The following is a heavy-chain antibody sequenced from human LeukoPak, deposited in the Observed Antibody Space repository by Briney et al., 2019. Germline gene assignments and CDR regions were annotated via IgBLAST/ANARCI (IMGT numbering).Heavy chain of an antibody. CDR2: MNPNSGIT. J-gene: IGHJ4*02. D-gene: IGHD3-3*01. Sequence: ASVKVSCKASGYTFIDYDINWVRQAAGRGLEWMGWMNPNSGITGYAQNFQDRVTMTRNTSISTAYMELNSLTSEDTAVYYCARVWGDFWSGGYFDYWGQGTLVTVSS. V-gene: IGHV1-8*01. CDR3: ARVWGDFWSGGYFDY. CDR1: GYTFIDYD.